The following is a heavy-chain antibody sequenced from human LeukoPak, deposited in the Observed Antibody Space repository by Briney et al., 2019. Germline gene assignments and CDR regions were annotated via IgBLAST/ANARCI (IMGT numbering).Heavy chain of an antibody. Sequence: ASVKVSCXASGYTFTSYYMHWVRQAPGQGLEWMGIINPSGGSTSYAQKFQGRVTMTRDTSTSTVYMELSSLRSEDTAVYYCARDSYDSSGYYDFRAWYFDLWGRGTLVTVSS. J-gene: IGHJ2*01. V-gene: IGHV1-46*01. CDR2: INPSGGST. CDR1: GYTFTSYY. D-gene: IGHD3-22*01. CDR3: ARDSYDSSGYYDFRAWYFDL.